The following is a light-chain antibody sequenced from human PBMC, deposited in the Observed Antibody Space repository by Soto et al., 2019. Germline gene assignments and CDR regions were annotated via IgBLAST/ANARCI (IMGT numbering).Light chain of an antibody. J-gene: IGKJ4*01. CDR2: DAS. Sequence: IVLTQSPATLSLSPGERATLSCGASQSLNTNFIAWYQKKPGLAPRLLIFDASFRAPGIPDRCSGSGSGNAFSLTIRRLEPEDSAVYFWHHFADPPTFGGGTELEIK. CDR3: HHFADPPT. V-gene: IGKV3D-20*01. CDR1: QSLNTNF.